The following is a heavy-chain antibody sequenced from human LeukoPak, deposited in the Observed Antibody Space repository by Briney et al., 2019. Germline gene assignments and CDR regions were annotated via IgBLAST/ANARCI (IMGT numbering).Heavy chain of an antibody. CDR1: GGSISSYY. D-gene: IGHD6-19*01. J-gene: IGHJ4*02. CDR2: IYTSGST. CDR3: AKESVYSSGGGLVDY. Sequence: SETLSLTCTVSGGSISSYYWSWIRQPAGKGLEWIGRIYTSGSTNYNPSLKSRVTMSVDTSKNQFSLKLSSVTAADTAVYYCAKESVYSSGGGLVDYWGQGTLVTVSS. V-gene: IGHV4-4*07.